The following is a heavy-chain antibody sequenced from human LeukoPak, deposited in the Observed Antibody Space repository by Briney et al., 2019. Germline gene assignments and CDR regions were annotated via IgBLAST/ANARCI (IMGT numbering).Heavy chain of an antibody. D-gene: IGHD6-13*01. V-gene: IGHV3-11*04. J-gene: IGHJ4*02. CDR1: GFSFKDYY. CDR2: INVNGGAM. CDR3: ARGPRILAAGSYFFDY. Sequence: PGGSLRLSCAASGFSFKDYYYSWIRQAPGKGLEWVSFINVNGGAMYYADFVKGRFTISRQNAQNSVYLEMNSPRDEDTAVYYCARGPRILAAGSYFFDYWGQGSLVTVSS.